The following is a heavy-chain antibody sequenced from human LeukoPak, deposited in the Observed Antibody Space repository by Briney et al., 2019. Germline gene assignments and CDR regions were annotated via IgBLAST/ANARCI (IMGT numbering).Heavy chain of an antibody. J-gene: IGHJ6*03. CDR3: ARGCPGYYYYYYMDV. Sequence: ASVKVSCKASGYTFTSYDINWVRQATGQGLEWMGWMNPNSGNTGYAQKFQGRVTMTRNTSISTAYMELSSLRSEDTAVYYCARGCPGYYYYYYMDVWGEGTTVTVSS. D-gene: IGHD1-14*01. CDR1: GYTFTSYD. V-gene: IGHV1-8*01. CDR2: MNPNSGNT.